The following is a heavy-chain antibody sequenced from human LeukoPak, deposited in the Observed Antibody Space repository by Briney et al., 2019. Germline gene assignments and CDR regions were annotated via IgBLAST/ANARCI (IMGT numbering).Heavy chain of an antibody. V-gene: IGHV3-74*01. D-gene: IGHD5-24*01. Sequence: GGSLRLSCAASGFTFSSYWMYWVRQAPGKGLVWVSRINSDGSRTSDADSVKGRFTISRDNAKHTLFLQMNSLRAEDTAVYYCARDPDGNSLLDYWGQGTLVTVSS. J-gene: IGHJ4*02. CDR3: ARDPDGNSLLDY. CDR2: INSDGSRT. CDR1: GFTFSSYW.